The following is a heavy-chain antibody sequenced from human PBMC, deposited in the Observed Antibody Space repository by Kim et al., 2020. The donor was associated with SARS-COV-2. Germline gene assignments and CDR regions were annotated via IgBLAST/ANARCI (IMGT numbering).Heavy chain of an antibody. J-gene: IGHJ5*02. CDR3: AREPRYNWNYSWFDP. V-gene: IGHV4-31*02. Sequence: PSLKSRVTISVDTSKNQFSLKLSSVTAADTAVYYCAREPRYNWNYSWFDPWGQGTLVTVSS. D-gene: IGHD1-7*01.